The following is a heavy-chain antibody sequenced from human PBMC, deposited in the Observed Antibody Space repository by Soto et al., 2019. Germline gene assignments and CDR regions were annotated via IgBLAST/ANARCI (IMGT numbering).Heavy chain of an antibody. Sequence: GASVKVSCKASGYTFTSYYMHWVRQAPGQGLEWMGIINPSGGSTSYAQKFQGRVTMTRDTSTSTVYMELSSLRSEDTAVYYCARDGPIKYSGYDDYYYGMDVWGQGTTVTVS. CDR1: GYTFTSYY. V-gene: IGHV1-46*01. D-gene: IGHD5-12*01. CDR2: INPSGGST. CDR3: ARDGPIKYSGYDDYYYGMDV. J-gene: IGHJ6*02.